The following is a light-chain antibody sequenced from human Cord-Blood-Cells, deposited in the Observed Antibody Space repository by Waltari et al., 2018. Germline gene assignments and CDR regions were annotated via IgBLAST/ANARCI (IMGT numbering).Light chain of an antibody. CDR3: QKYNSAPWT. V-gene: IGKV1-27*01. CDR1: HGISNY. CDR2: AAS. J-gene: IGKJ1*01. Sequence: DIQMTQSPSSLSASVGDRVTITCRASHGISNYLAWYQQKPGKVPKLLIYAASPLQSGVPSRFSGSGSGTDFTLTISSLQPEDVATYYCQKYNSAPWTFGQGTKVEIK.